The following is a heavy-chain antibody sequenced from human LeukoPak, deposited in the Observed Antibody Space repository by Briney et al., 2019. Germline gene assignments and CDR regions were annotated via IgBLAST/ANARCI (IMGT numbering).Heavy chain of an antibody. Sequence: ASVKVSCKASGYSFIGYHMHWVRQAPGQGLEWMGWTNPNTGGTKYAQKFQGRVTMTRDTSISTAYMELSSLRSDDTAVYFCASVEKATIGFEHWGQGTLVTVSS. V-gene: IGHV1-2*02. D-gene: IGHD5-12*01. J-gene: IGHJ4*02. CDR3: ASVEKATIGFEH. CDR1: GYSFIGYH. CDR2: TNPNTGGT.